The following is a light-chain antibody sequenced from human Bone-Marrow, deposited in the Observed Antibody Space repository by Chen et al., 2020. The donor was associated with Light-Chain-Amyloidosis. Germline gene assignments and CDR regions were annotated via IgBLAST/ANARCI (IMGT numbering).Light chain of an antibody. V-gene: IGLV3-25*03. Sequence: SSELTQPPSVSLSPGQTARLTCSGGDWHTKYAPGYQQQPGQAPVLVIHRYTERPSRISDRFSGSGSGTTATLTISGVQAEDEADYHCQSADSSGTYEVIFGGGTKLTVL. CDR1: DWHTKY. CDR3: QSADSSGTYEVI. J-gene: IGLJ2*01. CDR2: RYT.